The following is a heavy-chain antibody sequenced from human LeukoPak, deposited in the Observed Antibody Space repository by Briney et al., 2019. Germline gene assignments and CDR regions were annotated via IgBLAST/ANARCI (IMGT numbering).Heavy chain of an antibody. D-gene: IGHD2-21*02. CDR3: AKDPNRAIVVVTFVDY. CDR2: ISYDGSNK. CDR1: GFTFSSYG. J-gene: IGHJ4*02. V-gene: IGHV3-30*18. Sequence: PGGSLRLSCAASGFTFSSYGMHWVRQAPGKGLEWVAVISYDGSNKYYADSVKGRFTISRDNSKNTLYLQMNSLRAEDTAVYYCAKDPNRAIVVVTFVDYWGQGTLVTVSS.